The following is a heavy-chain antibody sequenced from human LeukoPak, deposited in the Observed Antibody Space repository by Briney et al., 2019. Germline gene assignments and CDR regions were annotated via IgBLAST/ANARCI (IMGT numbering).Heavy chain of an antibody. D-gene: IGHD3-22*01. Sequence: PGGSLRLSCAASGFTFSSYGMHWARQPPGKGLEWVAVIWYDGSNKYYADSVKGRFTISRDNSKNTLYLQMNSLRAEDTAVYYCAKGDYYDSSGLFNYWGQGTLVTVSS. CDR3: AKGDYYDSSGLFNY. V-gene: IGHV3-33*06. CDR1: GFTFSSYG. J-gene: IGHJ4*02. CDR2: IWYDGSNK.